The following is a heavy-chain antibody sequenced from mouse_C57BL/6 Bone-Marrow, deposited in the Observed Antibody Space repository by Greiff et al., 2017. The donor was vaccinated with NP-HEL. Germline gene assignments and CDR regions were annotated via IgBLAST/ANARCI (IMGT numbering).Heavy chain of an antibody. Sequence: VQLQQSGPELVKPGASVKISCKASGYTFTDYYMNWVKQSHGKSLEWIGDINPNNGGTSYNQKFKGKATLTVDKSSSTAYMELRSLTSEDSAVYYCARPYYSNSYWYFDVWGTGTTVTVSS. CDR3: ARPYYSNSYWYFDV. D-gene: IGHD2-5*01. CDR1: GYTFTDYY. CDR2: INPNNGGT. V-gene: IGHV1-26*01. J-gene: IGHJ1*03.